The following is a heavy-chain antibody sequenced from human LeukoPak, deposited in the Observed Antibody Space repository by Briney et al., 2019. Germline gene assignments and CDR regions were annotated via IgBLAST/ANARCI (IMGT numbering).Heavy chain of an antibody. D-gene: IGHD3-22*01. Sequence: ASVKVSCKASGYTFISYDFNWVRQATGQGLEWMGRVNPKSGNTGYAQKFQGRVTITRSTSISTAYMELSNLTPEDTGVYYCSRAVYYYDANGYDGVEIWGQGTLVIVAS. CDR2: VNPKSGNT. V-gene: IGHV1-8*01. CDR1: GYTFISYD. CDR3: SRAVYYYDANGYDGVEI. J-gene: IGHJ3*02.